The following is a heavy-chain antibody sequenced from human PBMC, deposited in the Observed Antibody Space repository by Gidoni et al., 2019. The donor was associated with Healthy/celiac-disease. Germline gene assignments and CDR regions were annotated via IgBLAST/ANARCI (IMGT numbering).Heavy chain of an antibody. CDR3: AREGAGRVDY. CDR2: ISSSSSTI. Sequence: EVQLVESGGGLVQPGGSLRLSCAASGFTFSSYSMNWVRQAPGKGLEWVSYISSSSSTIYYAGSVKGRFTISRDDAKNSLYLQMNSLRAEDTAVYYCAREGAGRVDYWGQGTLVTVSS. D-gene: IGHD3-10*01. V-gene: IGHV3-48*01. CDR1: GFTFSSYS. J-gene: IGHJ4*02.